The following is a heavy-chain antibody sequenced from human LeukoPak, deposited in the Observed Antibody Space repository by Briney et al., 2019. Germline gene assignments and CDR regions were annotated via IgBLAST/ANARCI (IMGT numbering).Heavy chain of an antibody. CDR2: ISGTGGST. CDR3: AKNGERQQLVVY. J-gene: IGHJ4*02. V-gene: IGHV3-23*01. Sequence: PGGSLRLSCAASAFTFSSYAMSWVRQAPGKGLECVSSISGTGGSTNYADSVKGRFTISRDNSKNTLYLQMNSLRAEDTAVYYCAKNGERQQLVVYWGQGTLVTVSS. CDR1: AFTFSSYA. D-gene: IGHD6-13*01.